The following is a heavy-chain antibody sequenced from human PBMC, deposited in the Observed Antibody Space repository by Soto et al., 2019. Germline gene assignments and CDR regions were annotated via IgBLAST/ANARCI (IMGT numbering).Heavy chain of an antibody. CDR1: GGSISSYY. J-gene: IGHJ3*02. D-gene: IGHD3-22*01. Sequence: SETLSLTCTVSGGSISSYYWSWIRQPPGKGLEWIGYIYYSGSTNYNPSLKSRVTISVDTSKNQFSLKLSSVTAADTAVYYCASDSSGYSPDAFDIWGQGTMVTVSS. CDR3: ASDSSGYSPDAFDI. V-gene: IGHV4-59*08. CDR2: IYYSGST.